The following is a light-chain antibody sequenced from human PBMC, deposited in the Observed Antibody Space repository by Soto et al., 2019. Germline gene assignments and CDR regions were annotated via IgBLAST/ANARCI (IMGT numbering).Light chain of an antibody. CDR2: LGS. V-gene: IGKV2-28*01. Sequence: DIVMTKSPLSLPVTPGEPASISCRSSQSLLHSNGYNYLDWYLQKPGQSPQLLIYLGSNRASGVPDRFSGSGSGTDFTLNISRLEAEDVGVYYCMQALQTPLTFGQGTRLEIK. J-gene: IGKJ5*01. CDR3: MQALQTPLT. CDR1: QSLLHSNGYNY.